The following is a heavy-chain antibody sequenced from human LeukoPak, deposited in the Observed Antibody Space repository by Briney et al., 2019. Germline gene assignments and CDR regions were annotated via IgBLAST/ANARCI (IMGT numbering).Heavy chain of an antibody. V-gene: IGHV4-39*01. CDR1: GGSISSSSYY. CDR2: IYYSGST. D-gene: IGHD2/OR15-2a*01. J-gene: IGHJ6*02. Sequence: SETLSLTCTVSGGSISSSSYYWGWIRQPPGKGLEWIGSIYYSGSTYYNPSLKSRVTISVDTSKNQFSLKLSSATAADTAVYYCARQNKKIDPYYYHGMDVWGQGTTVTVSS. CDR3: ARQNKKIDPYYYHGMDV.